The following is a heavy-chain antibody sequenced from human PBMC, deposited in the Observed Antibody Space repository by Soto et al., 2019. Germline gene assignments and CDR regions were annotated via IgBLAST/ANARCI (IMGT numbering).Heavy chain of an antibody. D-gene: IGHD1-26*01. J-gene: IGHJ6*02. CDR2: IWYDGSNK. CDR1: GFTFSSYG. CDR3: ARGSYSRSYSYGGGGSLYYYYGMDV. Sequence: QVQLVESGGGVVQPGRSLRLSCAASGFTFSSYGMHWVRQAPGKGLEWVAVIWYDGSNKYYADSVKGRFTISRDNSKNTLYLQMNSLRAEDTAVYYCARGSYSRSYSYGGGGSLYYYYGMDVWGQGTTVTVSS. V-gene: IGHV3-33*01.